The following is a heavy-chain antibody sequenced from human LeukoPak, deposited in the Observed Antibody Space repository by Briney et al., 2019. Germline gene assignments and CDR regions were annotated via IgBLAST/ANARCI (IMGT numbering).Heavy chain of an antibody. Sequence: PGGSLRLSCAASGFTFSSHAMHWVRQAPGKGLEWVAVISYDGSNKYYADSVKGRFTISRDNSKNTLYLQMNSLRAEDTAVYYCASPLRDYWGQGTLVTVSS. CDR3: ASPLRDY. D-gene: IGHD2-15*01. CDR2: ISYDGSNK. CDR1: GFTFSSHA. J-gene: IGHJ4*02. V-gene: IGHV3-30-3*01.